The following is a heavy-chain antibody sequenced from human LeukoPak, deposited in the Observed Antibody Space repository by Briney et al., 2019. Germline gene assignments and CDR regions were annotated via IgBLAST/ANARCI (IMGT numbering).Heavy chain of an antibody. Sequence: GGSLRLSCAASGFTFSSYSMNWVRQAPGKGLEWVSYISSSSSTIYYADSVKGRFTISRDNAKNSLYLQMNSLRAEDTAVYCCARGAGVGSYVPFDLWGPGTVVAVSS. D-gene: IGHD3-16*01. V-gene: IGHV3-48*01. J-gene: IGHJ4*02. CDR3: ARGAGVGSYVPFDL. CDR2: ISSSSSTI. CDR1: GFTFSSYS.